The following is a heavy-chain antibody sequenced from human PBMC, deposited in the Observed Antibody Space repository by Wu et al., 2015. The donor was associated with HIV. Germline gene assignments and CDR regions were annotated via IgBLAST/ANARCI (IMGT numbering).Heavy chain of an antibody. CDR1: GGTFSSYA. D-gene: IGHD1-26*01. Sequence: QVQLVQSGAEVKKPGSSVKVSCKASGGTFSSYAISWVRQVPGQGLEWMGDFIPISGVANYAQKFQGRVTISTDDSTSTAFMEMRSLRFEDTAVYFCATHDDVVGATRGNYYYGMDVWGQGTTVTVSS. CDR2: FIPISGVA. J-gene: IGHJ6*02. CDR3: ATHDDVVGATRGNYYYGMDV. V-gene: IGHV1-69*05.